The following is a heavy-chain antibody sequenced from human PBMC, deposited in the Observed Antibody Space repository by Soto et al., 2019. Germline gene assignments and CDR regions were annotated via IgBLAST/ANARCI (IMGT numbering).Heavy chain of an antibody. CDR2: IYQNGGT. CDR1: GGSISSSTW. Sequence: QVQLQESGPGLVKPSGTLSLTCAVSGGSISSSTWWSWVRQPPGKGLEWIGDIYQNGGTNYSPSLWSRATLSVYKSKSQFSLRLISVTSADKSLYFCERPWGSCLTGRADVLDICGQGTMVTVSS. CDR3: ERPWGSCLTGRADVLDI. J-gene: IGHJ3*02. D-gene: IGHD3-9*01. V-gene: IGHV4-4*02.